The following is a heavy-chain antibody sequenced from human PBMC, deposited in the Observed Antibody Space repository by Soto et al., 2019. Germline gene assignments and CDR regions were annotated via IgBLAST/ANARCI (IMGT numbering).Heavy chain of an antibody. D-gene: IGHD6-13*01. Sequence: SETLSLTCTVSGGSISSGGYDWSWIRQHPGKGLEWIGYIYYSGSTYYNPSLKSRVTISVDTSKNQFSLKLSSVTAADTAVYYCARVPYIAAAGTLRFLFDYWGQGTLVTVSS. CDR3: ARVPYIAAAGTLRFLFDY. V-gene: IGHV4-31*03. CDR1: GGSISSGGYD. J-gene: IGHJ4*02. CDR2: IYYSGST.